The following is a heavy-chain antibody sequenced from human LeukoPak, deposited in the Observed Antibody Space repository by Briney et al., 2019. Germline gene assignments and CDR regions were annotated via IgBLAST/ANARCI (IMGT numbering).Heavy chain of an antibody. CDR1: GFTFSNAW. D-gene: IGHD6-19*01. CDR3: AKDGIAVAGMLGY. Sequence: GGSLRLSCAASGFTFSNAWMNWVRQAPGKGLEWVGRIKSKTDGGTTDYAAPVKGRFTISRDDSKNTLYLQMNSLRAEDTAVYYCAKDGIAVAGMLGYWGQGTLVTVSS. CDR2: IKSKTDGGTT. V-gene: IGHV3-15*07. J-gene: IGHJ4*02.